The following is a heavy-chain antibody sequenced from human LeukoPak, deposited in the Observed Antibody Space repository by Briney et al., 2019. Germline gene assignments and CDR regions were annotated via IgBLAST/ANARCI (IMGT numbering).Heavy chain of an antibody. J-gene: IGHJ4*02. V-gene: IGHV4-30-4*01. Sequence: SETLSLTCTVSGVSLSTGYYYWNWIRQPPGQGLEWIGYISYSGSTYCNPSLKRRVAISVDTSRNQFSLKLTFLTAADTAVYYCARESYSRYYYFDYWGQGTLVTVSS. CDR2: ISYSGST. CDR1: GVSLSTGYYY. CDR3: ARESYSRYYYFDY. D-gene: IGHD6-13*01.